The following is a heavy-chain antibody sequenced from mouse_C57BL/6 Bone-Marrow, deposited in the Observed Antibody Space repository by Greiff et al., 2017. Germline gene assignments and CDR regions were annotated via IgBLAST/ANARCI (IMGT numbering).Heavy chain of an antibody. CDR3: TRGWGWLLWFAY. CDR2: IDPETGGT. V-gene: IGHV1-15*01. D-gene: IGHD2-3*01. J-gene: IGHJ3*01. CDR1: GYTFTDYE. Sequence: LVESGAELVRPGASVTLSCKASGYTFTDYEMHWVKQTPVHGLEWIGAIDPETGGTAYNQKFKGKAILTADKSSSTAYMELRSLTSEDSAVYYCTRGWGWLLWFAYWGQGTLVTVSA.